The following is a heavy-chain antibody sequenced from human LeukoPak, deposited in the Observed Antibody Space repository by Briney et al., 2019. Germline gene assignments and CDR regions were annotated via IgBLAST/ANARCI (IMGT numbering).Heavy chain of an antibody. D-gene: IGHD3-16*01. Sequence: SETLSLTCTVSGDSVSSYYWSWIRQPPGKGLEWIVYIYHSGSTNYNPSLKSRVTTSVDTSRNQFSLNLSFVTAADTAVYYCAVLGNYALDYWGQGTLVTVSS. CDR1: GDSVSSYY. CDR2: IYHSGST. V-gene: IGHV4-59*02. CDR3: AVLGNYALDY. J-gene: IGHJ4*02.